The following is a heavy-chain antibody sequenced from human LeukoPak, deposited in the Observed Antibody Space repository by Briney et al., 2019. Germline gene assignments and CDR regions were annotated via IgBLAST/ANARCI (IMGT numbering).Heavy chain of an antibody. CDR2: IYPGDSDT. V-gene: IGHV5-51*01. CDR1: GYSFTSYW. J-gene: IGHJ5*02. D-gene: IGHD2-15*01. Sequence: GESLKISCKGSGYSFTSYWIGWVRQMPGKGLEWMGIIYPGDSDTRYSPSFQGQVTISADKSISTAYLQWSSLKASDTAMYYCARRGYCSGGSCSNWFDPWGQGTLVTVSS. CDR3: ARRGYCSGGSCSNWFDP.